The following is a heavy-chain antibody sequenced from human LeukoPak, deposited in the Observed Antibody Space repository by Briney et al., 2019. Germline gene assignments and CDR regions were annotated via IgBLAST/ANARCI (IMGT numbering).Heavy chain of an antibody. Sequence: SETLSLTCTVSGGSISSSSYYWGWIRQPPGKGLEWIGEINHSGSTNYNPSLKSRVTISVDTSKNQFSLKLSSVTAADTAVYYCARGSRVSSSSFDYWGQGTLVTVSS. CDR3: ARGSRVSSSSFDY. CDR1: GGSISSSSYY. V-gene: IGHV4-39*07. J-gene: IGHJ4*02. D-gene: IGHD6-6*01. CDR2: INHSGST.